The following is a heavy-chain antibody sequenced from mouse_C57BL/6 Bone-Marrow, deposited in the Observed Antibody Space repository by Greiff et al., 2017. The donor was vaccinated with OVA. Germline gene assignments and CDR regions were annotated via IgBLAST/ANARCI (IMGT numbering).Heavy chain of an antibody. J-gene: IGHJ2*01. CDR3: ARHSYGNYALDY. D-gene: IGHD2-1*01. CDR1: GFTFSSYT. CDR2: ISGGGGNT. V-gene: IGHV5-9*01. Sequence: EVQVVESGGGLVKPGGSLKLSCAASGFTFSSYTMSWVRQTPEKRLEWVATISGGGGNTYYPDSVKGRFTISRDNAKNTLYLQMSSLRSEDTALYYCARHSYGNYALDYWGQGTTLTVSS.